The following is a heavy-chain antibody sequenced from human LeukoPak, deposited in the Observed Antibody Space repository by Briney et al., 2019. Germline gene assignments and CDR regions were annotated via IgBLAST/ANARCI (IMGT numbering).Heavy chain of an antibody. Sequence: SETLSLTCTVSGGSISSSSYYWGWIRQPPGKGLEWIGSIYYSGSTYYNPSLKSRVTISVDTSKNQFSLKLSSVTAADTAVYYCAREAVEQWLVRTGWFDPWGQGTLVTVSS. CDR3: AREAVEQWLVRTGWFDP. D-gene: IGHD6-19*01. CDR1: GGSISSSSYY. V-gene: IGHV4-39*02. J-gene: IGHJ5*02. CDR2: IYYSGST.